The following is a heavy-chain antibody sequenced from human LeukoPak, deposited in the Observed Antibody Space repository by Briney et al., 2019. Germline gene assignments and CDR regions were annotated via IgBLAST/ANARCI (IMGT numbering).Heavy chain of an antibody. J-gene: IGHJ4*02. V-gene: IGHV1-69*13. CDR3: ATQNGGYCSGGSCYSGGPFDY. CDR1: GGTFSSYA. CDR2: IIPIFGTA. Sequence: ASVKVSCKASGGTFSSYAISWVRQAPGQGLEWMGGIIPIFGTANYAQKFQGRVTITADESTSTAYMELSSLRSEDTAVYYCATQNGGYCSGGSCYSGGPFDYWGQGTLVTVSS. D-gene: IGHD2-15*01.